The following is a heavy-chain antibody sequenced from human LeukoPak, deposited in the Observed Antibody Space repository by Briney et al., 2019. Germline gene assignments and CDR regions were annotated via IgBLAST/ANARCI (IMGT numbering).Heavy chain of an antibody. V-gene: IGHV1-8*01. D-gene: IGHD3-9*01. CDR3: ARGTSGGLRYFDWLANYYYYYMDV. Sequence: GASVKVSCTASGYTFTSYDINWVRQATGQGLEWMGWMNPNSGNTGYAQKFQGRVTMTRNTSISTAYIELSSLRSEDTAVYYCARGTSGGLRYFDWLANYYYYYMDVWGKGTTVTVSS. CDR1: GYTFTSYD. J-gene: IGHJ6*03. CDR2: MNPNSGNT.